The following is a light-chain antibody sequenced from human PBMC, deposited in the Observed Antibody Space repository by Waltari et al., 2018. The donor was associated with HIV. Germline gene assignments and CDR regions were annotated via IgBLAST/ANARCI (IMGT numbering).Light chain of an antibody. J-gene: IGLJ2*01. CDR1: HSHLGSHF. Sequence: QSMLIQSPSVSATPGPAVTISCSGIHSHLGSHFVSWSQRLPGMAPPLVIYSEYRRPSGVPARLSGSKSGTSASLTINGLRSEDDAEYYCAAWDDNVGGLFGGGTKVTVL. CDR2: SEY. V-gene: IGLV1-47*01. CDR3: AAWDDNVGGL.